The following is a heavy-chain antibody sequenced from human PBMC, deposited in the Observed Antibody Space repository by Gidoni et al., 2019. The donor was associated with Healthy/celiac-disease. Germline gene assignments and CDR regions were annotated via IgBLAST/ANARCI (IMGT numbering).Heavy chain of an antibody. Sequence: QVQLVQSGAEVKKPGSSVKVSCKASGGTFSRYASSWGGQAPGKGLEWMGRIIPILGIANYAQKFQGRVTITADKSTSTAYMELSSLRSEDTAVYYCARTNCSGGSCYSGLFDYWGQGTLVTVSS. CDR2: IIPILGIA. J-gene: IGHJ4*02. CDR3: ARTNCSGGSCYSGLFDY. V-gene: IGHV1-69*04. D-gene: IGHD2-15*01. CDR1: GGTFSRYA.